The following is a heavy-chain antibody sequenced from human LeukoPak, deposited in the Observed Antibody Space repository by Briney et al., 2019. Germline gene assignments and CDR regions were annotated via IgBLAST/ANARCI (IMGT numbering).Heavy chain of an antibody. V-gene: IGHV4-34*01. CDR2: INHSGST. J-gene: IGHJ5*02. D-gene: IGHD4-17*01. Sequence: SETLSLTCAVYGGSFSGYYWSWIRQPPGKGLEWIGEINHSGSTNYNPSLKSRVTISVDTSKYQFSLKLSSVTAADTAVYYCARGRNDYGDYGWFDPWGQGTLVTVSS. CDR1: GGSFSGYY. CDR3: ARGRNDYGDYGWFDP.